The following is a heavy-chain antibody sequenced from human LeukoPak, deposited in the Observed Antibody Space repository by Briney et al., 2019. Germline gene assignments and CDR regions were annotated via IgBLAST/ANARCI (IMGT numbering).Heavy chain of an antibody. V-gene: IGHV3-7*04. CDR1: GFTFSSYW. J-gene: IGHJ3*02. CDR2: IKSDGSEK. CDR3: AGNSRYSFDI. D-gene: IGHD4-11*01. Sequence: GGSLRLSCAASGFTFSSYWMSWVRQAPGKGLEWVALIKSDGSEKYYVDSVKGRFTISRDNAKNSLYLPMNSLRAEDTAVYYCAGNSRYSFDIWGQGTMVTVSS.